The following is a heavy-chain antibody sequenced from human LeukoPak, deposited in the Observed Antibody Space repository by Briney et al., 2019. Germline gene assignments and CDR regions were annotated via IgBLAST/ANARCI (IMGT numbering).Heavy chain of an antibody. J-gene: IGHJ4*02. CDR2: ITSSSTYI. V-gene: IGHV3-21*01. Sequence: PGGSLRLPCAASGFTFSSYSMNWVRQAPGKGLEWVSSITSSSTYIYYADSVKGRFTISRDNAKNSLYLQMNSLRAEETAVYYCARDLLEGDFSSGPDYWGQGTLVTVSS. CDR1: GFTFSSYS. CDR3: ARDLLEGDFSSGPDY. D-gene: IGHD6-19*01.